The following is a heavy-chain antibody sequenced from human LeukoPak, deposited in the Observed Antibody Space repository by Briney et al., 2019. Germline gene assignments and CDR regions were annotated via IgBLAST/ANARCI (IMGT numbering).Heavy chain of an antibody. J-gene: IGHJ4*02. V-gene: IGHV1-46*01. D-gene: IGHD3-10*01. CDR3: ARIEEYYYGSGSQTIDY. CDR1: GYTFTSYY. CDR2: INPSGGST. Sequence: GASVKVSCKASGYTFTSYYMHWVRQAPGQGLEWMGIINPSGGSTSYAQKFQGRVTMTRDMSTSTVYMELSSLRSEDTAVYYCARIEEYYYGSGSQTIDYWGQGTLVTVSS.